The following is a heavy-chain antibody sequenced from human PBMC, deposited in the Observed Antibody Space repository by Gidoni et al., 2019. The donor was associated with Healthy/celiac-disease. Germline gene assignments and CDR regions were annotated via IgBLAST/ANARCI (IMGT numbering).Heavy chain of an antibody. CDR3: ARGNDAYYYDSSGYFYYFDY. V-gene: IGHV4-31*03. CDR1: GGPISSGGYY. Sequence: QVQLQESGPGLVKPSQSLSLTCTVPGGPISSGGYYWSWLRQQPGKGLEWTGYIYYSGSTYYNPSLKSRVTISVDTSKNQFSLKLSSVTAADTAVYYCARGNDAYYYDSSGYFYYFDYWGQGTLVTVSS. D-gene: IGHD3-22*01. J-gene: IGHJ4*02. CDR2: IYYSGST.